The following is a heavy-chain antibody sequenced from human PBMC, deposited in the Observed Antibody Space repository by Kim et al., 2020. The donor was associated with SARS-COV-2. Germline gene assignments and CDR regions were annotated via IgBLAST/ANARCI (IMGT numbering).Heavy chain of an antibody. V-gene: IGHV4-59*13. CDR1: GNPITRYY. Sequence: SETLSLTCSVSGNPITRYYWNWIRQPPGQGLEWIGYIYYSGSTNYNPSLKSRVTMSVDTSRNQFSLKLTSVTAADTAVYYCARGGGSSSSSQDFDYWGQG. CDR3: ARGGGSSSSSQDFDY. J-gene: IGHJ4*02. D-gene: IGHD6-6*01. CDR2: IYYSGST.